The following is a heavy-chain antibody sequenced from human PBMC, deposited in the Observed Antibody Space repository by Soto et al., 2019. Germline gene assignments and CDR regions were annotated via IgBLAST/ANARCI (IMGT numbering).Heavy chain of an antibody. CDR3: AKDRITMIVVVPYFDY. Sequence: GGSLRLSCAASGVTFSSYGMHGVRQAPGKGLEWVAVISYDGSNKYYADSVKGRFTISRDNSKNTLYLQMNSLRAEDTAVYYCAKDRITMIVVVPYFDYWGQGTLVTVSS. J-gene: IGHJ4*02. CDR2: ISYDGSNK. D-gene: IGHD3-22*01. V-gene: IGHV3-30*18. CDR1: GVTFSSYG.